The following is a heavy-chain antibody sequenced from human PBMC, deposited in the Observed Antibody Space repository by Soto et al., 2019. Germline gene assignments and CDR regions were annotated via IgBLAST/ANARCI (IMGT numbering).Heavy chain of an antibody. D-gene: IGHD1-26*01. Sequence: LRLSCVASGFTFRSYTMNWVRQAPGKGLEWVSAIRGFSPYTFYADSVKGRFTISRDNAKNSLYLQMNSLRAEDTAVYYCARESPIVGATLDYWGQGTLVTVSS. V-gene: IGHV3-21*04. J-gene: IGHJ4*02. CDR3: ARESPIVGATLDY. CDR1: GFTFRSYT. CDR2: IRGFSPYT.